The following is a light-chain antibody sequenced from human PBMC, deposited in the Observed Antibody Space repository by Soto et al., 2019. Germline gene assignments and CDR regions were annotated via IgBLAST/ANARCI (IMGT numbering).Light chain of an antibody. Sequence: QSVLTQPASVSGSPGQSITISCTGASSDVGAYDYVSWYQQHPGKAPKLMIFDVSNRPSGVSNRFSGSKSGNTASLTISGLQAEDEADYYCSSYTSPSTGVFGTGTKVTVL. CDR3: SSYTSPSTGV. CDR1: SSDVGAYDY. CDR2: DVS. J-gene: IGLJ1*01. V-gene: IGLV2-14*01.